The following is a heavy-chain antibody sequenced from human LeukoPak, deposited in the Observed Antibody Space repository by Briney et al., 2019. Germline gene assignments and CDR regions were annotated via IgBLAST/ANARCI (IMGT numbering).Heavy chain of an antibody. Sequence: SGGSLRLSCAASGFTFSGYYMSWIRQAPGKGLEWVSYISSSGSTIYYADSVKGRFTISRDNAKNSLYLQMNSLRAEDTAVYYCARGSTYYDFWSGYHDAFDIWGQGTMVTVSS. J-gene: IGHJ3*02. CDR1: GFTFSGYY. D-gene: IGHD3-3*01. CDR3: ARGSTYYDFWSGYHDAFDI. V-gene: IGHV3-11*01. CDR2: ISSSGSTI.